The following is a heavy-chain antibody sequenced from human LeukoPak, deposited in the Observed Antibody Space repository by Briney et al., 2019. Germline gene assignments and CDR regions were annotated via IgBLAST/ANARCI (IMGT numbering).Heavy chain of an antibody. Sequence: GGSLRLSCAASGFTVSRNYMSWVRQAPGKGLEWVSVIYSGGSTYYTDSVKGRFTISRHNSKNTLYLQMNSLRAEDTAVYYCARAYGCNVGFDYWGQGTLVTVSS. J-gene: IGHJ4*02. CDR1: GFTVSRNY. D-gene: IGHD4-23*01. V-gene: IGHV3-53*04. CDR3: ARAYGCNVGFDY. CDR2: IYSGGST.